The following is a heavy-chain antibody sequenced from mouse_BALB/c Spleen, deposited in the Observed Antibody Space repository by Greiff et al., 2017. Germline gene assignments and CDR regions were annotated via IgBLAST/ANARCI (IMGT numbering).Heavy chain of an antibody. D-gene: IGHD2-4*01. V-gene: IGHV7-1*02. CDR1: GFTFSDFY. CDR2: SRNKANDYTT. J-gene: IGHJ1*01. Sequence: EVQGVESGGGLVQPGGSLRLSCATSGFTFSDFYMEWVRQPPGKRLEWIAASRNKANDYTTEYSASVKGRFIVSRDTSQSILYLQMNALRAEDTAIYYCARDDGNDYDDWYFDVWGAGTTVTVSS. CDR3: ARDDGNDYDDWYFDV.